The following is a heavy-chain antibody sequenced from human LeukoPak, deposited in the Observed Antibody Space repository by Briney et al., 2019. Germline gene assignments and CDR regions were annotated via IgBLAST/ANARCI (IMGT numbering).Heavy chain of an antibody. CDR1: GGSISSYY. Sequence: SETLSLTCTVSGGSISSYYWSWIRQPPGKGLEWIGYIYYSGSTYYNPSLKSRVTISVDTSKNQFSLKLSSVTAADTAVYYCASSPVPYYYDSSYPAEYFQHWGQGTLVTVSS. J-gene: IGHJ1*01. D-gene: IGHD3-22*01. CDR2: IYYSGST. V-gene: IGHV4-59*04. CDR3: ASSPVPYYYDSSYPAEYFQH.